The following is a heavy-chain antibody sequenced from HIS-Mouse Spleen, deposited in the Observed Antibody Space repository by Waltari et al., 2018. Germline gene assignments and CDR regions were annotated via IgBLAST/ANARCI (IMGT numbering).Heavy chain of an antibody. D-gene: IGHD6-13*01. CDR1: GGSISISSYY. J-gene: IGHJ2*01. CDR3: AREIPYSSSWYDWYFDL. CDR2: IYYSGST. V-gene: IGHV4-39*07. Sequence: QLQLQESGPGLVKSSETLSLTCTVSGGSISISSYYWGWFRHPPGKGLEWIGSIYYSGSTYYNPSLKSRVTISVDTSKNQFSLKLSSVTAADTAVYYCAREIPYSSSWYDWYFDLWGRGTLVTVSS.